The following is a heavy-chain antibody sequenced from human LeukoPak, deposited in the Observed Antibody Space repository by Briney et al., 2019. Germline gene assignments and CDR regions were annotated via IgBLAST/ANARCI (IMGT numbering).Heavy chain of an antibody. Sequence: SETLSLTCAVSGYSISSGYYWGWIRQPPGKGLEWIGSIHHTGSTYYNPSLKSRVTISVDTSKNQFSLKLSSVTAADTAVYYCARTRSDCSSTSCYGGWFDPWGQGTLVTVSS. CDR3: ARTRSDCSSTSCYGGWFDP. D-gene: IGHD2-2*01. CDR2: IHHTGST. J-gene: IGHJ5*02. V-gene: IGHV4-38-2*01. CDR1: GYSISSGYY.